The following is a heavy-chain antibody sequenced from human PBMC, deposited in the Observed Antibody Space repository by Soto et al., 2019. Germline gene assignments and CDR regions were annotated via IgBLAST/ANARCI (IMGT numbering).Heavy chain of an antibody. CDR2: INEDSTYI. CDR3: VRDFGRYFRSGYMDV. J-gene: IGHJ6*03. D-gene: IGHD3-9*01. CDR1: GFTFSAFS. V-gene: IGHV3-21*02. Sequence: EVRLVESGGGLVKPGGSLRLSCAASGFTFSAFSMNWVRQAPGKGLEWLSSINEDSTYIYYGDSLRGRYTISRDNAKDSLYLRIDSLRAEDTAVYYCVRDFGRYFRSGYMDVWGDGATVIVSS.